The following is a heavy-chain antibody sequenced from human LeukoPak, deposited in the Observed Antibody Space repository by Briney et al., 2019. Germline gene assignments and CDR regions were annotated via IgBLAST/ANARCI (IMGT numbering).Heavy chain of an antibody. CDR2: IDSDGSIT. CDR3: ARDLMGSADY. V-gene: IGHV3-74*01. J-gene: IGHJ4*02. Sequence: GGSLRLSCAASGFTFSRYWMHWVRQAPGKGLVWVSRIDSDGSITTYADSVKGRFTISRDNARNTLYLQMNSLRAEDTAVYYCARDLMGSADYWGQGTLVTVSS. D-gene: IGHD2-8*01. CDR1: GFTFSRYW.